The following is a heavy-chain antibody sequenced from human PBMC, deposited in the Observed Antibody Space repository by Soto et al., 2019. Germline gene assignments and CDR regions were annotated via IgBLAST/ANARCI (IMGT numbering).Heavy chain of an antibody. V-gene: IGHV3-23*01. CDR1: GFTFSSYA. J-gene: IGHJ5*02. CDR2: IRGSGGST. CDR3: ANMAVASWGWLDP. D-gene: IGHD6-19*01. Sequence: GGSLRLSCAAYGFTFSSYAMSWVRQAPGKGLEWVSAIRGSGGSTYYADSVKGRFTISRDNSKNTLYLQMNSLRAEDTAVYYCANMAVASWGWLDPWGQGTLVTVSS.